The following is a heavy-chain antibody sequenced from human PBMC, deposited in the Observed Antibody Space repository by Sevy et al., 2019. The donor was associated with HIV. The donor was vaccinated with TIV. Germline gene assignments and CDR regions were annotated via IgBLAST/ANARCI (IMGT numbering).Heavy chain of an antibody. V-gene: IGHV3-23*01. J-gene: IGHJ1*01. CDR1: GFTFSSYA. CDR2: ISGSGGST. CDR3: AKTYYYDSSGYDNAEYFQH. D-gene: IGHD3-22*01. Sequence: GGSLRLSCAASGFTFSSYAMSWVRQAPGKGLEWVSAISGSGGSTYYADSVKGRFTISRDNSKNTLYLQMNSLRAEDTAVYYCAKTYYYDSSGYDNAEYFQHWGQRTLVTVSS.